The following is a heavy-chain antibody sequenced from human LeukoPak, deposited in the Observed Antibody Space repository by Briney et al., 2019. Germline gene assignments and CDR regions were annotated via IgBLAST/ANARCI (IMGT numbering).Heavy chain of an antibody. J-gene: IGHJ6*04. V-gene: IGHV3-48*03. Sequence: GGSLRLSCAASGFTVSSKYMNWVRQAPGKGLEWVSYISSNGSTIYYADSVKGRFTISRGNAKNSLYLQMNSLRAEDTAVYYCAELGITMIGGVWGKGTTVTISS. CDR1: GFTVSSKY. D-gene: IGHD3-10*02. CDR3: AELGITMIGGV. CDR2: ISSNGSTI.